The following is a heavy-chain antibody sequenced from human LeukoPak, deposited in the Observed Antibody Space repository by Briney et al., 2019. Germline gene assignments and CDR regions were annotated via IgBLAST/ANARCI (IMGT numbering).Heavy chain of an antibody. CDR3: ARSHITMKLFDY. CDR1: GGCMRVLE. Sequence: PSYCMALSRALSGGCMRVLEGSWPRKPPGKGLEWIGYVDYTGSTNYNSSLRSRVSMSIDTSKNQFSLKLNSVTAADTAVYYCARSHITMKLFDYWSQGTLVTVTS. D-gene: IGHD3-22*01. J-gene: IGHJ4*02. CDR2: VDYTGST. V-gene: IGHV4-59*07.